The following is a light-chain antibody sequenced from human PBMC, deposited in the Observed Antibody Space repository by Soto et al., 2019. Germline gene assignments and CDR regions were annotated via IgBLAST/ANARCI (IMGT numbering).Light chain of an antibody. CDR2: GAS. Sequence: PGKAPRVLISGASNLQSGVPSRFSGSGFGTDFTLTISSLQPEDFATYYCQQVNSYPWTFGQGTTVDIK. V-gene: IGKV1-13*02. CDR3: QQVNSYPWT. J-gene: IGKJ1*01.